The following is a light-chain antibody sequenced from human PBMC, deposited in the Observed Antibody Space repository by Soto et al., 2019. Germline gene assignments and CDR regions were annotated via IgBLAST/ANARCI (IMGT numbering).Light chain of an antibody. CDR2: GAS. CDR1: QSVSSN. V-gene: IGKV3-15*01. CDR3: QQYHNWPIT. Sequence: EIVLTQSPATLSVSPGEIATLSCRASQSVSSNLAWYQQKPGQSPRLLISGASTRATGVPARFGGSGSGTEFTLIITSLQSEDFVVYYCQQYHNWPITFGGGTKVEIK. J-gene: IGKJ4*01.